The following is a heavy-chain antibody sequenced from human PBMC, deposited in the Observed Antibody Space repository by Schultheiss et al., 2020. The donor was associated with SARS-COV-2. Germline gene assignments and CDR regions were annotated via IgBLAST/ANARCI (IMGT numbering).Heavy chain of an antibody. Sequence: GESLKISCAASGFTFSNAWMSWVRQAPGKGLEWVGRIKSKTDGGTTDYAAPVKGRFTISRDDSKNTLYLQMNSLKTEDTAVYYCTTDGGYYDSSGPSDYWGQGTLVTVSS. D-gene: IGHD3-22*01. CDR2: IKSKTDGGTT. CDR3: TTDGGYYDSSGPSDY. J-gene: IGHJ4*02. CDR1: GFTFSNAW. V-gene: IGHV3-15*01.